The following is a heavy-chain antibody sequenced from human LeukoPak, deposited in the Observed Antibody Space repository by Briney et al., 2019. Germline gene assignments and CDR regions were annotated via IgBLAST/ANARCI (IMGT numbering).Heavy chain of an antibody. D-gene: IGHD2-15*01. CDR2: INHSGST. Sequence: SETLCLTCAVSGGSFSGYYWGWIRQPPGKGLEWIGEINHSGSTNYNPYLKSRVTISVDTSKIQFSLKLSSVTAAHTAVYYCARLSAYCSGGSCYHPIDYWGQGTLVTVSS. J-gene: IGHJ4*02. CDR1: GGSFSGYY. CDR3: ARLSAYCSGGSCYHPIDY. V-gene: IGHV4-34*01.